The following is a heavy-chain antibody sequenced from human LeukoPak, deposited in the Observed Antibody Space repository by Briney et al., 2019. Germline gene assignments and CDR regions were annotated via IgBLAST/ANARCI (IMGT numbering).Heavy chain of an antibody. CDR3: AKAGSTAWTAVDY. J-gene: IGHJ4*02. V-gene: IGHV3-11*01. CDR2: ISSSGSTI. D-gene: IGHD3-10*01. Sequence: PGGSLRLSCAASGFTFSSYWMSWIRQAPGKGLEWVSYISSSGSTIYYADSVKGRFTISRDNAKNSLYLQMNSLRADDTAVYYCAKAGSTAWTAVDYWGQGTLVTVSS. CDR1: GFTFSSYW.